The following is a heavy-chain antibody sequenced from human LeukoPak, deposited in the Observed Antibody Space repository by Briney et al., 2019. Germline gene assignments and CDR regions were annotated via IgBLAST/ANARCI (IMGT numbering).Heavy chain of an antibody. CDR1: GFTFSSYA. D-gene: IGHD3-22*01. V-gene: IGHV3-23*01. Sequence: GGSLRLSCAASGFTFSSYAMSWVRQAPGKGLEWVSAISGSGGSTYYADSVKGRFTISRDNSKNTLYLQMNSLRAEDTAVYYCARVAYDSSGYYLSAFDIWGQGTMVTVSS. J-gene: IGHJ3*02. CDR2: ISGSGGST. CDR3: ARVAYDSSGYYLSAFDI.